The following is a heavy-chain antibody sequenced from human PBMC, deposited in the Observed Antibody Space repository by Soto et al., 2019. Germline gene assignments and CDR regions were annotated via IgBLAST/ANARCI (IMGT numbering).Heavy chain of an antibody. CDR2: ISAYNGNT. D-gene: IGHD2-2*01. CDR1: GYTFTSYG. CDR3: ARVDIVVVPAAMRLFGY. Sequence: ASVKVSCKASGYTFTSYGISWVRQAPGQGLEWMGWISAYNGNTNYAQKLQGRVTMTTDTSTSTAYMELRSLRSDDTAVYYCARVDIVVVPAAMRLFGYWGQGTLVTVSS. J-gene: IGHJ4*02. V-gene: IGHV1-18*01.